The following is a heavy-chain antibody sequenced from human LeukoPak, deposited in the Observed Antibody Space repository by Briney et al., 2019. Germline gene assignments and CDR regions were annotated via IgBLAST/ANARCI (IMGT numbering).Heavy chain of an antibody. V-gene: IGHV5-51*01. CDR3: ASHYCSSTSCYENDAFDI. D-gene: IGHD2-2*01. Sequence: GESLKISCKGSGYSFTSYWIGWVRQMPGKGLEWMGIIYPGDSDTRYSPSFQGQVTISADKSISTAYLQWSSLKASDTAMYYCASHYCSSTSCYENDAFDIWGQGTMVTVSS. CDR2: IYPGDSDT. J-gene: IGHJ3*02. CDR1: GYSFTSYW.